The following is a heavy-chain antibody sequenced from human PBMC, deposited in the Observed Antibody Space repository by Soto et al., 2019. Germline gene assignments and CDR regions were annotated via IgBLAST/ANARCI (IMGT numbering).Heavy chain of an antibody. V-gene: IGHV3-7*04. CDR3: ARGGSHTSDS. CDR1: GFTFRNFW. CDR2: IKEDGSET. Sequence: ESGGGLVQPGGSLRLSCAASGFTFRNFWMSWVRQAPGKGLEWVANIKEDGSETYSVDSVKGRFTISRDNAKNSLYLQMNSLRAEGTAVYYCARGGSHTSDSWGQGTLVIVSS. J-gene: IGHJ4*02.